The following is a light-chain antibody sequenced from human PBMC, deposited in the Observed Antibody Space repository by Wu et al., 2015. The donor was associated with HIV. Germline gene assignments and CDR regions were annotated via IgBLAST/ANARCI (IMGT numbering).Light chain of an antibody. CDR3: QQYSSSPIT. CDR1: QSVSSD. CDR2: DAS. V-gene: IGKV3D-15*01. J-gene: IGKJ5*01. Sequence: EIVMTQSPGTLSVSPGERATLSCRASQSVSSDLAWYQQKPGQTPRLLIYDASNRATGIPDRFGGSGSGTDFTLTITALEPEDIAVYSCQQYSSSPITFGQGTRLE.